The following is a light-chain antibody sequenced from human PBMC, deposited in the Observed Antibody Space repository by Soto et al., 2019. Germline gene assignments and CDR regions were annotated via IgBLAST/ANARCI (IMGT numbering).Light chain of an antibody. Sequence: QSALTQPASVSGSPGQSITISCTGTSSDVGGYNYVSWYQQHPGKAPKLMIYDVSNRPSGVSNRFSGSKAGNTASLTISGLQAEDGPDYCCSSYTSSSTLDSVCGTGSKLTVL. CDR1: SSDVGGYNY. CDR3: SSYTSSSTLDSV. J-gene: IGLJ1*01. CDR2: DVS. V-gene: IGLV2-14*01.